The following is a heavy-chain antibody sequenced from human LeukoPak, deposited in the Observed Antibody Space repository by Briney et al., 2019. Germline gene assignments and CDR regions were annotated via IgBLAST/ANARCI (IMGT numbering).Heavy chain of an antibody. Sequence: GESLKIPCKGSGYSFTSYWIGWVRQMPGKGLEWMGIIYPGDSDTRYSPSFQGHVTISADKSISPAYLQWSGLKASDTATYYRASREMVAAAGTYDYWGQGTLVTVSS. J-gene: IGHJ4*02. CDR3: ASREMVAAAGTYDY. D-gene: IGHD6-13*01. CDR1: GYSFTSYW. V-gene: IGHV5-51*01. CDR2: IYPGDSDT.